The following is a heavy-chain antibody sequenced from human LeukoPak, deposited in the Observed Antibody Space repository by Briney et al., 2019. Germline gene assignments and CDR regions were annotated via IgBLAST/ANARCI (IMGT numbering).Heavy chain of an antibody. D-gene: IGHD3-3*01. J-gene: IGHJ5*02. CDR1: GYTFTSYD. CDR3: ARGKAYYDFWSGYYTGIGTNWFDP. V-gene: IGHV1-8*01. CDR2: MNPNSGNT. Sequence: ASVEVSCKASGYTFTSYDINWVRQATGQGLEWMGWMNPNSGNTGYAQKFQGRVTMTRNTSISTAYMELSSLRSEDTAVYYCARGKAYYDFWSGYYTGIGTNWFDPWGQGTLVTVSS.